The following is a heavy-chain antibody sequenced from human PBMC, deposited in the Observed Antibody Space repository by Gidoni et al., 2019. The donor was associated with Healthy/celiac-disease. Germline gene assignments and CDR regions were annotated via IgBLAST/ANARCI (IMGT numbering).Heavy chain of an antibody. CDR3: ARGGSWMNFDY. CDR1: GFTFSSHG. V-gene: IGHV3-33*01. D-gene: IGHD6-13*01. J-gene: IGHJ4*02. Sequence: QVQLEESGGGVVQPGRSLSLSCPASGFTFSSHGLHWVRQAPGKGLEWVAVIWYDGSNKYYADSVKGRFTISRDNSKNTLYLQMNSRRAEDTAVYYCARGGSWMNFDYWGQGTLVTVSS. CDR2: IWYDGSNK.